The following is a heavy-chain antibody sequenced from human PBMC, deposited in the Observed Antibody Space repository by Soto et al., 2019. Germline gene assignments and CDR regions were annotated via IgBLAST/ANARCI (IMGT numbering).Heavy chain of an antibody. CDR3: AQSLNIHWQNWFVA. J-gene: IGHJ5*02. CDR2: TSGSDGNI. CDR1: GFSFSNSA. V-gene: IGHV3-23*01. Sequence: VQLLESGGGLVQPGGSLRLSCEASGFSFSNSAINWVRQAPGQGLEWVSVTSGSDGNIYNADSVRGRFTISRDNSKNAVYLDMSIHRDEATAVYYCAQSLNIHWQNWFVAWGQGTLVTVSS. D-gene: IGHD1-1*01.